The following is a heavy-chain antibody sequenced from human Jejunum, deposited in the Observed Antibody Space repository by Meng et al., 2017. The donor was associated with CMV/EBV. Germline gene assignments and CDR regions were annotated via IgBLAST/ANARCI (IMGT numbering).Heavy chain of an antibody. D-gene: IGHD3-10*01. CDR3: AREGADRQVQFDS. CDR1: GFNFCSYW. CDR2: KKLDGSER. J-gene: IGHJ4*02. Sequence: GFNFCSYWLSWVRQEPGKGLGWVANKKLDGSERYYVDSVTGRFTISRDNAKNSLYLQTDSVRAEDTAVYYCAREGADRQVQFDSWGQGTLVTVSS. V-gene: IGHV3-7*01.